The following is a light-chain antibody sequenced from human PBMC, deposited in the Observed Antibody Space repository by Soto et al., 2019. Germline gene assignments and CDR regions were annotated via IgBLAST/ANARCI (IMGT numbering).Light chain of an antibody. V-gene: IGKV3-15*01. CDR1: QSVSSN. CDR2: GAS. CDR3: QQYNNWPQT. J-gene: IGKJ1*01. Sequence: EIVMTQSPATLSVSPGERATLSCRASQSVSSNLAWYQQKPGQAPRLLIYGASTRATGIPARFSGSGSGTEFTLTISSLQCEDFAVCYCQQYNNWPQTVGHGTKVEIK.